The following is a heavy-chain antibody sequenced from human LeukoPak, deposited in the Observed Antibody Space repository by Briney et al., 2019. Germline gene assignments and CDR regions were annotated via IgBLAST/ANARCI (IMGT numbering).Heavy chain of an antibody. Sequence: ASVKVSCKASGGTFSSYAISWVRQAPGQGLEWMGRIIPILGIANYAQKFQGRVTITADKSTSTAYMELSSLRSEDTAVYYCARGPVDCSGGSCYSYYFDYWGQGILVTVSS. V-gene: IGHV1-69*04. CDR2: IIPILGIA. J-gene: IGHJ4*02. CDR1: GGTFSSYA. CDR3: ARGPVDCSGGSCYSYYFDY. D-gene: IGHD2-15*01.